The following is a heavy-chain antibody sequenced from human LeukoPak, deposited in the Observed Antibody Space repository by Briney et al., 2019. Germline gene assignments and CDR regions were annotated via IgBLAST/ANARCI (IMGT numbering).Heavy chain of an antibody. CDR2: ISYDGSNK. V-gene: IGHV3-30*18. J-gene: IGHJ3*02. D-gene: IGHD2-2*01. CDR1: GFTFSSYV. CDR3: AKDLRTAEPIDDAFDI. Sequence: GGSLRLSCAASGFTFSSYVMHWVRQAPGKGLEWVAVISYDGSNKYYADSVKGRFTISRDNSKNTLYLQMNSLRAEDTAVYYCAKDLRTAEPIDDAFDIWGQGTMVTVSS.